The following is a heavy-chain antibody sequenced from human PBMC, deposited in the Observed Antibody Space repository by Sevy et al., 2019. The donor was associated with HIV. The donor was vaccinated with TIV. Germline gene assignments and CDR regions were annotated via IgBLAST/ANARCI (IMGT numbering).Heavy chain of an antibody. CDR2: IKQDGSEK. Sequence: GGSLRLSCAASGFTFSSYWMSWVRQAPGKGLEWVANIKQDGSEKYYVDSVKGRCTISRDNAKNSLYLQMNSLSAEDTAVYYCARNYDSSGYRPHYFDYWGQGTLVTVSS. D-gene: IGHD3-22*01. CDR1: GFTFSSYW. V-gene: IGHV3-7*03. CDR3: ARNYDSSGYRPHYFDY. J-gene: IGHJ4*02.